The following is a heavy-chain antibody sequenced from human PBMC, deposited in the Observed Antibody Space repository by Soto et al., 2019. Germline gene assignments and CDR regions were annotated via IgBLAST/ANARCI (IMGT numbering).Heavy chain of an antibody. J-gene: IGHJ4*02. Sequence: GESLKISCKGSGYSFTSYWIGWVRQMPGKGLEWMGIIYPGDSDTRYSPSFQGQVTISADKSISTAYLQWSSLKASDTAMYYCARQWCYYDSSGYYYFDYWGQGTLVTVSS. CDR3: ARQWCYYDSSGYYYFDY. D-gene: IGHD3-22*01. CDR2: IYPGDSDT. CDR1: GYSFTSYW. V-gene: IGHV5-51*01.